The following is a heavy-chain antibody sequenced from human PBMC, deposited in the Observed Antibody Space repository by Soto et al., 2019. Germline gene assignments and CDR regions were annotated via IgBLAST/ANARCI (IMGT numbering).Heavy chain of an antibody. CDR1: GDSFSSSNW. D-gene: IGHD2-15*01. J-gene: IGHJ4*02. CDR3: ARSPRRVGGKWYLDY. CDR2: ILHTGHT. Sequence: QVQLQESGPGLVKPSVTLSLTCGVSGDSFSSSNWWTWVRQPPGKGLEWIGDILHTGHTDYSPSLRSRVTISIDPSKKECSLNLTTVTATDTAVYYCARSPRRVGGKWYLDYWGQGALVTVSS. V-gene: IGHV4-4*02.